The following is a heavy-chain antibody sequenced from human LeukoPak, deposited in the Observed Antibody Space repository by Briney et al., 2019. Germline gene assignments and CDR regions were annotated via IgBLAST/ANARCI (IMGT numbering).Heavy chain of an antibody. CDR3: ARTSSTKCYDY. D-gene: IGHD2-2*01. CDR1: GFTFSSYW. V-gene: IGHV3-7*01. CDR2: IKQDATEK. J-gene: IGHJ4*02. Sequence: GGSLRLSCAASGFTFSSYWMTWVRQVPGKGLEWVANIKQDATEKKYVDSVKGRFTISRDNAKNSLYLQVNSLRAEDTAVYYCARTSSTKCYDYWGQGTLVTASS.